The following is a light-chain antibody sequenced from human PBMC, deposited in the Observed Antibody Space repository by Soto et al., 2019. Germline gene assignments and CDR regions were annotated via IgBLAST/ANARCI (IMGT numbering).Light chain of an antibody. Sequence: QSALTQPRSVSGSPGQSVTISCTGSSSDVGGYNYVSWHQQHPGKAPKLIIYELSQRPSGVPARFSGSKSGNTASLTISGLQADDEAEYYCCSYAGNSYVFGTGTKVTDL. CDR2: ELS. CDR1: SSDVGGYNY. CDR3: CSYAGNSYV. V-gene: IGLV2-11*01. J-gene: IGLJ1*01.